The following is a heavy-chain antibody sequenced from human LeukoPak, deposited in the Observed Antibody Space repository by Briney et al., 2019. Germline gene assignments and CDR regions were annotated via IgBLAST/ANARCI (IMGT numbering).Heavy chain of an antibody. CDR2: IIPIFGTA. V-gene: IGHV1-69*13. Sequence: ASVKVSCKASGYTFTSYGISWVRQAPGQGLEWMGGIIPIFGTANYAQKFQGRVTITADESTSTAYMELSSLRSEDTAVYYCARAAISIVVVPAATNYYGMDVWGQGTTVTVSS. D-gene: IGHD2-2*01. J-gene: IGHJ6*02. CDR1: GYTFTSYG. CDR3: ARAAISIVVVPAATNYYGMDV.